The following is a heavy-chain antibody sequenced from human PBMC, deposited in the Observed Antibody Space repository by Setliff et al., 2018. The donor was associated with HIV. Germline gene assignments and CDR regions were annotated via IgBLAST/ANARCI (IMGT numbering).Heavy chain of an antibody. CDR3: ARRIYGNNPYFDY. D-gene: IGHD4-17*01. Sequence: SETLSLTCGVSGYSISSGYYWGWIRQPPGKGLEWIGSIYHNGITYYNPPLKSRVTISVDTSQNQFSLKLSSVTAADPAIYYCARRIYGNNPYFDYWSQGTLVTVSS. CDR1: GYSISSGYY. J-gene: IGHJ4*02. V-gene: IGHV4-38-2*01. CDR2: IYHNGIT.